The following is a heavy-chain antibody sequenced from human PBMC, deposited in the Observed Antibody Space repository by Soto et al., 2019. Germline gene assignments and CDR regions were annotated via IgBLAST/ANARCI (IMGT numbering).Heavy chain of an antibody. D-gene: IGHD6-13*01. V-gene: IGHV3-30-3*01. CDR2: ISYDGSNK. J-gene: IGHJ2*01. CDR1: GFTFSSYA. CDR3: ARATPYNRIAAAAWYFDL. Sequence: QVQLVESGGGVVQPGRSLRLSCAASGFTFSSYAMHWVRQAPGKGLEWVAVISYDGSNKYYADSVKGRFTISRDNSKNTLYLQMNSLRAEDTAVYYCARATPYNRIAAAAWYFDLWGRGTLVTVSS.